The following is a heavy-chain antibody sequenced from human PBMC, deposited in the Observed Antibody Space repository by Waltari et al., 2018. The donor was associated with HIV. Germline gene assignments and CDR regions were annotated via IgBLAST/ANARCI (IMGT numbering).Heavy chain of an antibody. D-gene: IGHD4-17*01. J-gene: IGHJ4*02. CDR1: GFTFSSYA. CDR3: ARDREVTTGYFDY. Sequence: QVQLVESGGGVVQPGRSLRLSCAASGFTFSSYAMHWVRQAPGKGLEWVAVISYDGGNKYYADSVKGRFTISRDNSKNTLYLQMNSLRAEDTAVYYCARDREVTTGYFDYWGQGTLVTVSS. CDR2: ISYDGGNK. V-gene: IGHV3-30*04.